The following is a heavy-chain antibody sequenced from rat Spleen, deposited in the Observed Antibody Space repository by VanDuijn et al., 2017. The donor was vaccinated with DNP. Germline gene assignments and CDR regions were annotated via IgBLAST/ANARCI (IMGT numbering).Heavy chain of an antibody. V-gene: IGHV5-31*01. CDR2: ISNGGGST. CDR3: ASLYYGYNYVDY. Sequence: EVHLVESGGGLVQPGRSLKLSCAASGFTFNNYYMTWIRQVPGTGLEWVASISNGGGSTYYPDSVKGRFTISRDNAKSSLYLQMNSLKSEDTATYYCASLYYGYNYVDYWGQGVMVTVSS. J-gene: IGHJ2*01. D-gene: IGHD1-9*01. CDR1: GFTFNNYY.